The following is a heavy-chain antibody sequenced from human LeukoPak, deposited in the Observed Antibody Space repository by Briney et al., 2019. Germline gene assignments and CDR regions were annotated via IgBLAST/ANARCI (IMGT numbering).Heavy chain of an antibody. J-gene: IGHJ6*02. D-gene: IGHD1/OR15-1a*01. V-gene: IGHV3-13*01. CDR1: GFTFSSYD. CDR2: IGTAGDT. CDR3: ARATRRYGMDV. Sequence: GGSLRLSCAASGFTFSSYDMHWVRHATGKGLEWVSAIGTAGDTYYPGSVKGRFTISRENAKNSLYLQMNSLRAGDTAVYYCARATRRYGMDVWGQGTTVTVSS.